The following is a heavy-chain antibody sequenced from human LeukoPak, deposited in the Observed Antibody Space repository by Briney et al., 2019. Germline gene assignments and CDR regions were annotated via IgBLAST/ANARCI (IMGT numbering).Heavy chain of an antibody. D-gene: IGHD3-22*01. Sequence: SVKVSCKASGGTFSSYAISWVRQAPGQGLEWMGGIIPTFGTANYAQKFQGRVTITADESTSTAYMELSSLRSEDTAVYYCARVGTYYYDSSGHNFDYWGQGTLVTVSS. J-gene: IGHJ4*02. CDR1: GGTFSSYA. CDR2: IIPTFGTA. CDR3: ARVGTYYYDSSGHNFDY. V-gene: IGHV1-69*13.